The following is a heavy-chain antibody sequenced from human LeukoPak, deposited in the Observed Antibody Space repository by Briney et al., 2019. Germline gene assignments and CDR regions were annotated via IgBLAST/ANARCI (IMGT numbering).Heavy chain of an antibody. V-gene: IGHV4-34*01. D-gene: IGHD5-18*01. CDR2: INHSEST. Sequence: SGTLSLTCAVYGGSFSGYYWSWIRQPPGKGLEWIGEINHSESTNYNPSLKSRVTISVDTSKNQFSLKLSSVTAADTAVYYCARGSGGYSYGNNWFDPWGQGTLVTVSS. CDR1: GGSFSGYY. CDR3: ARGSGGYSYGNNWFDP. J-gene: IGHJ5*02.